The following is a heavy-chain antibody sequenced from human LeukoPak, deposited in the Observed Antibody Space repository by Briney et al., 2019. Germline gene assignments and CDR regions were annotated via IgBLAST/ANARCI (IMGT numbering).Heavy chain of an antibody. V-gene: IGHV4-34*01. CDR2: INHSGST. CDR1: GGSFSGYY. CDR3: ARSYRATYYYDSSGARRGFDP. Sequence: SETLSLTCAVYGGSFSGYYWSWIRQPPGKGLEWIGEINHSGSTNYNPSLKSRVTISVDTSKNQFSLKLSSVTAADTAVYYCARSYRATYYYDSSGARRGFDPWGQGTLVTVFS. J-gene: IGHJ5*02. D-gene: IGHD3-22*01.